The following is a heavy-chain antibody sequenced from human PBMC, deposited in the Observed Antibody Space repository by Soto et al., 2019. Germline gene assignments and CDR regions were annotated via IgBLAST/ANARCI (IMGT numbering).Heavy chain of an antibody. CDR2: IRQDGSDK. Sequence: EVQLVESGGGLVQPGGSLRLSCAASGFTFSSYWMSWVRQAPGKGLEWVANIRQDGSDKYYVDSVKGRFTISRENSKISQYLQMNSLSAEDTAIYYCASPQQWLGQRGDFDYWGQGTLVTVSS. CDR3: ASPQQWLGQRGDFDY. J-gene: IGHJ4*02. D-gene: IGHD6-19*01. V-gene: IGHV3-7*05. CDR1: GFTFSSYW.